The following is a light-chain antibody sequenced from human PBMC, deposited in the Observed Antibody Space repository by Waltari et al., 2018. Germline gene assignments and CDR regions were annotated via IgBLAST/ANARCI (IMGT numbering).Light chain of an antibody. CDR2: WAS. V-gene: IGKV4-1*01. CDR3: QQYYSTRT. J-gene: IGKJ1*01. CDR1: QSVLYSSNNKNY. Sequence: LAVSLGERATINCKSSQSVLYSSNNKNYLAWYQQKPGQPPKLLIYWASTRESGVPDRFSGSGSGTDFTLTISSLQAEDVAVYYCQQYYSTRTFGQGTKVEIK.